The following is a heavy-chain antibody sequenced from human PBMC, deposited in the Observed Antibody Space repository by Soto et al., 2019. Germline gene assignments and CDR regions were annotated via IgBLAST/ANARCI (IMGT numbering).Heavy chain of an antibody. J-gene: IGHJ5*02. D-gene: IGHD6-13*01. CDR1: GGSISSSDYY. CDR2: FYYSGSI. Sequence: LSLTCTVSGGSISSSDYYWGWIRQPPGKGLEWIGSFYYSGSIYYNPSPKSRVTISVDASKNQFSLKLSSVTAADTAVYYCARHRYIAAGAMSWALRTSWFDPWGQGTLVTVSS. V-gene: IGHV4-39*01. CDR3: ARHRYIAAGAMSWALRTSWFDP.